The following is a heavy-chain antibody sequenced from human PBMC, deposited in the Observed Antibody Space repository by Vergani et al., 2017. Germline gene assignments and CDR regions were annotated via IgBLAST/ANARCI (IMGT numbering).Heavy chain of an antibody. V-gene: IGHV3-33*06. J-gene: IGHJ4*02. Sequence: QVQLVESGGGVVQPGRSLRLSCAASGFTFSSYGMHWVRQAPGKGLEWVAVIWYDGSNKYYADSVKGRFTISRDNSKNTLYLQMNSLRAEDTAVYYCAKVSITMIVVVTNADEVDYWGQGTLVTVSS. CDR1: GFTFSSYG. CDR3: AKVSITMIVVVTNADEVDY. CDR2: IWYDGSNK. D-gene: IGHD3-22*01.